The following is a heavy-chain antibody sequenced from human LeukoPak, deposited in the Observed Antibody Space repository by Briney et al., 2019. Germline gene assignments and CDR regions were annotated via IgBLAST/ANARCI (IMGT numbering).Heavy chain of an antibody. V-gene: IGHV3-74*01. CDR2: TRGDGSMT. CDR3: ARENLAAAADY. D-gene: IGHD6-25*01. CDR1: EFTFSAYW. Sequence: PGGSLRLSCAASEFTFSAYWMHWVRQAPGKGLVWVSRTRGDGSMTNYADSVKGRFTISRDNAKNTLNLQMNSLRLEDTAVYYCARENLAAAADYWGQGTVVTVSS. J-gene: IGHJ4*02.